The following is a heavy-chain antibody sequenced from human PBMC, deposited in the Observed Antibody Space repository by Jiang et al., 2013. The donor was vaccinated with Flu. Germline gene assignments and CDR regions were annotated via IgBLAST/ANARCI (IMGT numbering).Heavy chain of an antibody. J-gene: IGHJ4*02. V-gene: IGHV4-39*07. CDR2: IYYSGST. Sequence: GSGLVKPSETLSLTCTVSGGSVTSDTYYWVWIRQPPGKGLEWIGSIYYSGSTYYNPSLKSRVTMSVDTSKNQFSLRLTSVTAADTAVYFCARAQKYSGFELPYFDYWAREPWSPSPQ. D-gene: IGHD5-12*01. CDR1: GGSVTSDTYY. CDR3: ARAQKYSGFELPYFDY.